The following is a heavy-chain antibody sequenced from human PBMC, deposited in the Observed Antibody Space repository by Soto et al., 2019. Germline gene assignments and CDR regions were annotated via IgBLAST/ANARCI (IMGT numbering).Heavy chain of an antibody. CDR3: ARDGGAAAGIYYGMDV. J-gene: IGHJ6*02. Sequence: PGGSLRLSCAASGFTFSSYSMNWVRQAPGKGLEWVSSISSSNSHIYYADSVKGRFTISRDNAKNSLYLQMNSLRAEDTAVYYCARDGGAAAGIYYGMDVWGQGTTVTVSS. V-gene: IGHV3-21*01. D-gene: IGHD6-13*01. CDR1: GFTFSSYS. CDR2: ISSSNSHI.